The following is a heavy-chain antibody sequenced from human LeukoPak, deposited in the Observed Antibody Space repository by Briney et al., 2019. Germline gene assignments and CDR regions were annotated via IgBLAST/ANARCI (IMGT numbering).Heavy chain of an antibody. CDR2: INPDSGGT. CDR3: AREGSGWFGNFDY. D-gene: IGHD6-19*01. V-gene: IGHV1-2*02. Sequence: SVTVSCKASAYTFTGYYMHWVRQAPGQGLEWMGWINPDSGGTNYAQKFQGRVTMTRDTSISTAYMEVSRLRSDDTAVYYCAREGSGWFGNFDYWGQGTLVTVSS. J-gene: IGHJ4*02. CDR1: AYTFTGYY.